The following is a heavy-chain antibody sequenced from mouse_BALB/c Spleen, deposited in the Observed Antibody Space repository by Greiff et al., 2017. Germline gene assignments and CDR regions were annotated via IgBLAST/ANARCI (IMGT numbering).Heavy chain of an antibody. CDR2: ISSGSSTI. CDR3: ARGGSYSYYAMDY. J-gene: IGHJ4*01. D-gene: IGHD1-1*02. V-gene: IGHV5-17*02. CDR1: GFTFSSFG. Sequence: EVHLVESGGGLVQPGGSRKLSCAASGFTFSSFGMHWVRQAPEKGLEWVAYISSGSSTIYYADTVKGRFTISRDNPKNTLFLQMTSLRSEDTAMYYCARGGSYSYYAMDYWGQGTSVTVSS.